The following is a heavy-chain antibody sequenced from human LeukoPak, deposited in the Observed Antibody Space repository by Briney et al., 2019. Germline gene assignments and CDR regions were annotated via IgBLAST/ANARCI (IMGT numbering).Heavy chain of an antibody. CDR1: GFTFSSYW. Sequence: PGGSLRLSCAASGFTFSSYWMSWVRQAPGKGLEWEANIKQDGSEKYYVDSVKGRFTISRDNAKNSLYLQMNSLRAENTAVYYCAREVLYMLAAPDYWGQGTPVTVSS. V-gene: IGHV3-7*01. CDR3: AREVLYMLAAPDY. D-gene: IGHD2-15*01. J-gene: IGHJ4*02. CDR2: IKQDGSEK.